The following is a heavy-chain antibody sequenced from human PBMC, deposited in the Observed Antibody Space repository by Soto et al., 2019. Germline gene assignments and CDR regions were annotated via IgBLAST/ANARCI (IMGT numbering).Heavy chain of an antibody. J-gene: IGHJ4*02. CDR3: ARTGDGHHDFLDY. Sequence: GGSLRLSCAASGFTFSSYWMNWVRQAPGKGLEWVANIDEDGSEYNDAESVRGRFTISRDNAKNTLYLQMNSLRAADTAVYYCARTGDGHHDFLDYWGQGILVTVSS. V-gene: IGHV3-7*01. D-gene: IGHD1-1*01. CDR1: GFTFSSYW. CDR2: IDEDGSEY.